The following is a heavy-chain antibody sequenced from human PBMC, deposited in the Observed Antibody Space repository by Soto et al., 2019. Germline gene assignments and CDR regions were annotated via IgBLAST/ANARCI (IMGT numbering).Heavy chain of an antibody. J-gene: IGHJ6*02. CDR3: AKVWCSSTSCYFPYYYYGMDV. V-gene: IGHV3-23*01. D-gene: IGHD2-2*01. CDR2: ISGSGGST. CDR1: GFTFSSYA. Sequence: GGSLRLSCAASGFTFSSYAMSWVRQAPGKGLEWVSAISGSGGSTYYADSVKGRFTISRDNSKNTLYLQMNSLRAEDTAVYYCAKVWCSSTSCYFPYYYYGMDVWGQGTTVTVSS.